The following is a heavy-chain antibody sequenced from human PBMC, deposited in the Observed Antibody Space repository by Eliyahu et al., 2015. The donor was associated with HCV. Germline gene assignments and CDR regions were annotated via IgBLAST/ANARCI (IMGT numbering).Heavy chain of an antibody. CDR2: ISISGSAI. CDR1: GFTFRDSY. CDR3: ARVAQRQLPDFFDY. D-gene: IGHD6-6*01. V-gene: IGHV3-11*04. J-gene: IGHJ4*02. Sequence: AASGFTFRDSYMSWIRQAPGKGLEWVSYISISGSAIYYGDSVKGRFTISRDNTKNSLYLQMNSLRVEDTGIYFCARVAQRQLPDFFDYWGQGTLVTVAS.